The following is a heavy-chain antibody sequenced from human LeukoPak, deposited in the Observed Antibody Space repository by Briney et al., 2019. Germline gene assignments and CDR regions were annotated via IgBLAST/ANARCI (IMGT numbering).Heavy chain of an antibody. CDR3: ARIHWNTHPFDY. CDR2: IYPGDSDT. CDR1: GYTFTSYW. V-gene: IGHV5-51*01. Sequence: GESLKISCKASGYTFTSYWIGWVRQMPGKGLEWMGIIYPGDSDTRYSPSFQGQVTTSADKSISTAYLQWSSLKASDTAMYYCARIHWNTHPFDYWGQGTLVTVSS. D-gene: IGHD1/OR15-1a*01. J-gene: IGHJ4*02.